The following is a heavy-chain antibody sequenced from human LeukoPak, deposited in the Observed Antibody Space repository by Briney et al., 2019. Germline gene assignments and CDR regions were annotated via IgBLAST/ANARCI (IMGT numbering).Heavy chain of an antibody. J-gene: IGHJ6*03. V-gene: IGHV1-2*02. Sequence: ASVKVSCKASGYTFTGYYMHWVRQAPGQGLEWMGWINPNSGGTNYAQKFQGRVTMTRDTSISTAYMELSRLRSDDTAVYYCARGGDCSSTSCPDYYYYMDVWGKGTTVTVSS. D-gene: IGHD2-2*01. CDR3: ARGGDCSSTSCPDYYYYMDV. CDR2: INPNSGGT. CDR1: GYTFTGYY.